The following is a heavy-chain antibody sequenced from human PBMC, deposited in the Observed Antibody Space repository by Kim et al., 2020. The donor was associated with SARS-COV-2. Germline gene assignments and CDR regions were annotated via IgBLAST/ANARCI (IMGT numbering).Heavy chain of an antibody. J-gene: IGHJ6*02. V-gene: IGHV3-33*05. D-gene: IGHD5-12*01. CDR2: ILYDGSKK. CDR1: AFTFSSYG. Sequence: GGSLRLSCAASAFTFSSYGMHWVRQAPGKGLEWVAVILYDGSKKYYVDSVKGRFTISRDNSGNTLYLQMNSLRAEDTAVYYCARDKRRDGDGYTGYYYGMDVWGQGTTVTVSS. CDR3: ARDKRRDGDGYTGYYYGMDV.